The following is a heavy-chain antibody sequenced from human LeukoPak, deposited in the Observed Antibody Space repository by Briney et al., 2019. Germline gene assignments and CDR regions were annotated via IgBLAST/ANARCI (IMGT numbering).Heavy chain of an antibody. CDR2: ISYDGSNK. V-gene: IGHV3-30-3*01. CDR1: GFTFSSYA. CDR3: ASFSSSPYYYYMDV. D-gene: IGHD6-13*01. Sequence: GGSLRLSCAASGFTFSSYAMHWVRQAPGKGLEWVAVISYDGSNKYYADSVKGRFTISRDNSKNTLFVQMNSLRAEDTAVYYCASFSSSPYYYYMDVWGKGTTVTVSS. J-gene: IGHJ6*03.